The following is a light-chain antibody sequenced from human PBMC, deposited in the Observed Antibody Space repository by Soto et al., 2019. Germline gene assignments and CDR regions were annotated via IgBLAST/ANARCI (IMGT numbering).Light chain of an antibody. Sequence: DIVMTQSPDSLAVSLGERATINCKSSQSVLYSTNNKNYLAWYQQKPGQPPKLLIYWAATRESGVPDRFSGSGSGKDFTLTISSLQAEDVAVYYCQQYSITPLTFGGGTKVEIK. J-gene: IGKJ4*01. CDR3: QQYSITPLT. V-gene: IGKV4-1*01. CDR1: QSVLYSTNNKNY. CDR2: WAA.